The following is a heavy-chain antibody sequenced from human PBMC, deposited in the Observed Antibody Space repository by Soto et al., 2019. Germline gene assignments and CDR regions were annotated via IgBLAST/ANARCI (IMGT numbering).Heavy chain of an antibody. Sequence: QVQLQKSGPGLVKPSQTLSLTCTVSGGSISSRGYYWSWIRQHPGKGLEWIGYIYYSGSTYYNPSLKSRVTISVDTSKNQFSLKLSSVTAADTAVYYCASRGYSYGFSLGMDVWGQGTTVTVSS. CDR2: IYYSGST. CDR1: GGSISSRGYY. V-gene: IGHV4-31*03. CDR3: ASRGYSYGFSLGMDV. D-gene: IGHD5-18*01. J-gene: IGHJ6*02.